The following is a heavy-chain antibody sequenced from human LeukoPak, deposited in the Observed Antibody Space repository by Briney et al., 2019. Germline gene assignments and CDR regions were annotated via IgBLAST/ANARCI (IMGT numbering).Heavy chain of an antibody. J-gene: IGHJ4*02. Sequence: HPGRSLRLSCAASGFTFSSYGMHCVRQAPGKGLEGVAVISYDGSNKYYADSVKGRFTISRDNSKNTLYLQMNSLRAEDTAVYYCAREGDGIFIAAAGYFDYWGQGTLVTVSS. D-gene: IGHD6-13*01. V-gene: IGHV3-30*03. CDR2: ISYDGSNK. CDR1: GFTFSSYG. CDR3: AREGDGIFIAAAGYFDY.